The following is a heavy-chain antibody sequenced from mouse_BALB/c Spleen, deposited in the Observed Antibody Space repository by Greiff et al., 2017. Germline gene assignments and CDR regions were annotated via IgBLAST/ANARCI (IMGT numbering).Heavy chain of an antibody. CDR3: ARGQGGEYYLDY. V-gene: IGHV5-6-5*01. Sequence: VQLKESGGGLVKPGGSLKLSCAASGFTFSSYAMSWVRQTPEKRLEWVASISSGGSTYYPDSVKGRFTISRDNARNILYLQMSSLRSEDTAMYYCARGQGGEYYLDYWGQGTTLTVSS. CDR1: GFTFSSYA. CDR2: ISSGGST. J-gene: IGHJ2*01.